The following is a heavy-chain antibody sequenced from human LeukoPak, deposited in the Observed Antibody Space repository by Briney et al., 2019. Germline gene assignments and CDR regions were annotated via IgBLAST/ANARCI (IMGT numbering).Heavy chain of an antibody. V-gene: IGHV5-51*01. Sequence: SGESLKISCKGSGYSFTSYWIGWVRQMPGKGLEWMGIICPGDSDTRYSPSFQGQVTISADKSISTAYLQWSSLKASDTAMYYCARNGPFNSGSYYRDYYYMDVWGKGTTVTVSS. D-gene: IGHD3-10*01. CDR2: ICPGDSDT. CDR1: GYSFTSYW. CDR3: ARNGPFNSGSYYRDYYYMDV. J-gene: IGHJ6*03.